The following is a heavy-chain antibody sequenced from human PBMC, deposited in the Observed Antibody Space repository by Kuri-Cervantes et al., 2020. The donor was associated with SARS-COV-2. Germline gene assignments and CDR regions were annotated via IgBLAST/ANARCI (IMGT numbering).Heavy chain of an antibody. CDR1: GGSISSGSYY. CDR2: IYTSGST. Sequence: SETLSLTCTVSGGSISSGSYYWSWIRQPAGKGLEWIGYIYTSGSTNYNPSLKSRVTISVDTSKNQFSLKLSSVTAADTAVYYCASVSGSYYSRDAFDIWGQRTMVTVSS. CDR3: ASVSGSYYSRDAFDI. D-gene: IGHD1-26*01. V-gene: IGHV4-61*09. J-gene: IGHJ3*02.